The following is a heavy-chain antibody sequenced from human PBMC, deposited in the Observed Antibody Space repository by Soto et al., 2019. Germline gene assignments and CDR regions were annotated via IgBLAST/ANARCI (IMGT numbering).Heavy chain of an antibody. CDR2: INSAGTAT. Sequence: EVQLVESGGGLVQPGGSLRLSCAASGFTFSIYWMHWVRKAPGKGLVWVSRINSAGTATTYADSMKGRFTISRDNAKNTLYLQMNNLRAEDTAVYYCERGDTAMVIDYWGQGTQVTVSS. CDR3: ERGDTAMVIDY. J-gene: IGHJ4*02. V-gene: IGHV3-74*01. D-gene: IGHD5-18*01. CDR1: GFTFSIYW.